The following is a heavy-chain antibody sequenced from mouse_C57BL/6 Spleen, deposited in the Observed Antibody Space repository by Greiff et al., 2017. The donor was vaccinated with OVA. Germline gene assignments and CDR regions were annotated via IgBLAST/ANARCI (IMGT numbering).Heavy chain of an antibody. CDR3: ARSRDYYGSSYGFAD. CDR2: IDPEDGET. CDR1: GFNIKDYY. D-gene: IGHD1-1*01. J-gene: IGHJ3*01. Sequence: EVQLKESGAELVKPGASVKLSCTASGFNIKDYYMHRVKQRTEQGLEWIGRIDPEDGETKYAPKFQGKATITADTSSNTAYLQLSSLTSEDTAVYYGARSRDYYGSSYGFADWGQGTLVTVSA. V-gene: IGHV14-2*01.